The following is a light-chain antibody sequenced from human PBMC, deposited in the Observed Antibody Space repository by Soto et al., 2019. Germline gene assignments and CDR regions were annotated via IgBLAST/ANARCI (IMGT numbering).Light chain of an antibody. V-gene: IGLV1-40*01. J-gene: IGLJ1*01. CDR3: QSYDSSLSGYV. CDR1: SSNIGAGYE. Sequence: QSVLTQPPSVSEAPGQRVTISCTGSSSNIGAGYEAHWYQQVPGTAPKLLIYENNNRPSGVPDRFSGSKSGTSASLAITGLQAEDGAEYYCQSYDSSLSGYVVGTGTKLTVL. CDR2: ENN.